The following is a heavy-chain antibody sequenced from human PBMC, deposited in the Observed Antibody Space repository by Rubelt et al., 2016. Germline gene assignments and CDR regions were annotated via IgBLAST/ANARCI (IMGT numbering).Heavy chain of an antibody. Sequence: QVQLVESGGGVVQPGRSLRLSCRASGFIFHNYVMHWVRQAPGKGLEWVAVISFDGSNEYYADSVKGRFTISRDNSKNTLDLQMNILKTEDTAVYYCARSPAGVVVPGAIDYWGQGTLVTVSS. J-gene: IGHJ4*02. V-gene: IGHV3-30*04. D-gene: IGHD2-2*01. CDR1: GFIFHNYV. CDR2: ISFDGSNE. CDR3: ARSPAGVVVPGAIDY.